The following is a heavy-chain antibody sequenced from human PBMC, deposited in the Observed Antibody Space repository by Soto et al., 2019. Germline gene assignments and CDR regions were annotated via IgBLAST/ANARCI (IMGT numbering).Heavy chain of an antibody. J-gene: IGHJ4*02. CDR1: GYSFTSAG. D-gene: IGHD3-10*01. Sequence: QVQLVQSGAEVKKPGASVKVSCKASGYSFTSAGISWARQAPGQGPEWMGWTSTFNGEAKYAQKLEGRVTMAGDTSARAGDVEVRSLTSDETAVYYCAGGLDGWGSYFTDYWGQGTLVTVAS. CDR2: TSTFNGEA. CDR3: AGGLDGWGSYFTDY. V-gene: IGHV1-18*01.